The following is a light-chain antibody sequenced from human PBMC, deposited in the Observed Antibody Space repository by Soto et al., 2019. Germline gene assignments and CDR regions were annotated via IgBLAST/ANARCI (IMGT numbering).Light chain of an antibody. V-gene: IGKV3-11*01. CDR1: QSVGTY. J-gene: IGKJ5*01. CDR3: QQRNYWPIT. CDR2: DAS. Sequence: VLTQSPGTLSLSPVERATLSCMASQSVGTYLAWYQQKPGQAPRLLIYDASNRATGIPDRFSGSGSGTDFTLTISSLEPEDFAIYYCQQRNYWPITFGQGTRLEVK.